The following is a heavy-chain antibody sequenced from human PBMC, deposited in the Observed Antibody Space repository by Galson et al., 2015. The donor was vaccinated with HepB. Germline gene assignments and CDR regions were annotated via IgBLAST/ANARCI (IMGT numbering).Heavy chain of an antibody. CDR3: TTDFVVVTSSFFDY. D-gene: IGHD4-23*01. Sequence: SLRLSCAASGFTFTNAWINWVRQAPGKGLEWVGRIKSKTDGGTTDYAAPVKGRFTISRDDSKNTLYLQMNSLKTEDTAVYYCTTDFVVVTSSFFDYWGQGTLVTVSS. V-gene: IGHV3-15*07. CDR2: IKSKTDGGTT. CDR1: GFTFTNAW. J-gene: IGHJ4*02.